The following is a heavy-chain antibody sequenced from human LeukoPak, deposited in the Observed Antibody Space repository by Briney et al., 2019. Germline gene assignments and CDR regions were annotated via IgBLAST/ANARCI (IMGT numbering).Heavy chain of an antibody. J-gene: IGHJ4*02. D-gene: IGHD6-13*01. CDR1: GYTFISYY. V-gene: IGHV1-46*01. CDR2: INPSGGST. CDR3: ARVRVGSWYYFDY. Sequence: VASVTVSCTASGYTFISYYMHWVRQAPGQGLEWMGIINPSGGSTSYAQKFQGRVTMTRDTSTNTIYMELSSLRSEDTAVYYCARVRVGSWYYFDYWGQGTLVTVSS.